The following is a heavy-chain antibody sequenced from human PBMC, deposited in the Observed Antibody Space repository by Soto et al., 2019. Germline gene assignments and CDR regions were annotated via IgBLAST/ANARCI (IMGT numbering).Heavy chain of an antibody. Sequence: ASVKVSCKASGYTFTSYGISWVRQAPGQGLEWMGWISAYNGNTNYAQKLQGRVTMTTDTSTSTAYMELRSLRSDDTAVYYCARGAADIVVVVAATYFDYWGKGTLVTVFS. V-gene: IGHV1-18*01. D-gene: IGHD2-15*01. CDR3: ARGAADIVVVVAATYFDY. CDR1: GYTFTSYG. CDR2: ISAYNGNT. J-gene: IGHJ4*02.